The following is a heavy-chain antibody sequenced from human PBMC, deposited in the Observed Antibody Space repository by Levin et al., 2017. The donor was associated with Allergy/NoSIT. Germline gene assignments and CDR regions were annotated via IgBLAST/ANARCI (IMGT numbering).Heavy chain of an antibody. CDR3: TTDFAMKKMGGDY. V-gene: IGHV3-15*01. Sequence: ETLSLTCAASGFTFSNAWMSWVRQAPGKGLEWVGRIKSKTDGGTTDYAAPVKGRFTISRDDSTNTLYLQMNSLKTEDTAVYYCTTDFAMKKMGGDYWGQGTLVTVSS. CDR2: IKSKTDGGTT. CDR1: GFTFSNAW. D-gene: IGHD1-26*01. J-gene: IGHJ4*02.